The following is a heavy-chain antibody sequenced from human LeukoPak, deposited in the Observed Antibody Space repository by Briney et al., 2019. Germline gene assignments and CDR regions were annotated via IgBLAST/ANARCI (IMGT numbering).Heavy chain of an antibody. CDR2: INPSGGST. CDR3: ATIAGWNNYYDSSGYYG. D-gene: IGHD3-22*01. V-gene: IGHV1-46*01. J-gene: IGHJ4*02. CDR1: GYTFTSYY. Sequence: ASVKVSCKASGYTFTSYYMHWVRQAPGQGLEWMGIINPSGGSTSYAQEFQGRVTMTRDTSTSTVYMELSSLRSEDTAVYYCATIAGWNNYYDSSGYYGWGQGTLVTVSS.